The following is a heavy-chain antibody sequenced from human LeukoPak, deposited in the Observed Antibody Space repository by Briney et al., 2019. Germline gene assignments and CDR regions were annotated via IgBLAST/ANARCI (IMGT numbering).Heavy chain of an antibody. J-gene: IGHJ5*02. V-gene: IGHV1-2*02. Sequence: GASVKVSCKASGYTFTGYYMHWVRQAPGQGLEWMGWINPNSGGTNYAQKFQGRVTMTRDTSISTAYVELSRLRSDDTAVYYCARAVYYYGSGTPRDWFDPWGQGTLVTVSS. CDR1: GYTFTGYY. CDR3: ARAVYYYGSGTPRDWFDP. CDR2: INPNSGGT. D-gene: IGHD3-10*01.